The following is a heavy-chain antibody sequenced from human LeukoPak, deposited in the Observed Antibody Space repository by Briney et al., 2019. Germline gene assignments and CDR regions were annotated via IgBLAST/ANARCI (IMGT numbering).Heavy chain of an antibody. CDR3: AREKTQWLARNWYFDL. Sequence: SETLSLTCAVSGGSISSSNWWSWVRQPPGKGLEWIGEIYHSGSTNYNPSLKSRVTISVDTSKNQFSLKLSSVTAADTAVYYCAREKTQWLARNWYFDLWGRGTLVTVSS. D-gene: IGHD6-19*01. CDR2: IYHSGST. CDR1: GGSISSSNW. J-gene: IGHJ2*01. V-gene: IGHV4-4*02.